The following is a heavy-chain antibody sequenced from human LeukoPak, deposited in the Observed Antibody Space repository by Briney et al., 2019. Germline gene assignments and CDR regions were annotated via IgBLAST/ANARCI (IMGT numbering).Heavy chain of an antibody. D-gene: IGHD3-22*01. CDR1: GYTFTSYD. V-gene: IGHV1-8*01. CDR2: MNPNSGNT. Sequence: ASVKVSCKASGYTFTSYDINWVRQATGQGLEWMGWMNPNSGNTGYAQKFQGRVTMTRNTSISTACMELSSLRSEDTAVYYCARGYYDSSGYYHEYYFDYWGQGTLVTVSS. CDR3: ARGYYDSSGYYHEYYFDY. J-gene: IGHJ4*02.